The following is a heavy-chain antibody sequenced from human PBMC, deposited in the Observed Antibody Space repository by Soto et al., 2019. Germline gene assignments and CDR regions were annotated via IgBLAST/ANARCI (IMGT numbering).Heavy chain of an antibody. CDR2: IYYSGVT. J-gene: IGHJ5*02. V-gene: IGHV4-31*03. CDR3: ARSVAPPRFDP. Sequence: SETLSLTCTLSGDPITSGGFYWTWIRQHPAKGLEWIGYIYYSGVTYYNPSLKSRATISVDTSKNQFSLNLSSVSAADTAVYYCARSVAPPRFDPWGQGTLVTVSS. D-gene: IGHD6-19*01. CDR1: GDPITSGGFY.